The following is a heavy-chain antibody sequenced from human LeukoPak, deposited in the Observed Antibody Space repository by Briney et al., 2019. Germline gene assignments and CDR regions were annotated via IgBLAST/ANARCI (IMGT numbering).Heavy chain of an antibody. CDR1: GFTFSSYA. D-gene: IGHD2-15*01. CDR3: ARARASCCSPRGGDYLDY. J-gene: IGHJ4*02. CDR2: ISTKGDNA. Sequence: GGSLRLSCAASGFTFSSYAMHWVRQAPGKGLEYVSAISTKGDNAYYADSVRGRFAISRDNSKNTLFLHMGSLQTDDMAMYYCARARASCCSPRGGDYLDYWGQGTLVTVSS. V-gene: IGHV3-64*02.